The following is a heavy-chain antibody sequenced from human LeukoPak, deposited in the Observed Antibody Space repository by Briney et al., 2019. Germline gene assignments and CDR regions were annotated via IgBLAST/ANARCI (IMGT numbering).Heavy chain of an antibody. CDR3: ASIAAAGPIGEYYYYGMDV. Sequence: SETLSLTCAVYGGSFSGYYWSWIRQPPGKGLEWIGEINHSGSTNYNPSLKSRVTISVDTSKNQFSLKLSSVTAADTAVYYCASIAAAGPIGEYYYYGMDVWGQGTTVIVSS. D-gene: IGHD6-13*01. CDR1: GGSFSGYY. CDR2: INHSGST. V-gene: IGHV4-34*01. J-gene: IGHJ6*02.